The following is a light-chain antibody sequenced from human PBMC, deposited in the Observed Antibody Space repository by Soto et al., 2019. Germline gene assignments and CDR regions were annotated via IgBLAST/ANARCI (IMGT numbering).Light chain of an antibody. CDR1: QSVVSSY. CDR2: GSS. Sequence: EILLTQSPDTLSLSPGERATLSCRASQSVVSSYVAWYQQIPGQAPRLLISGSSSRATGIPERFSVSGSGTDFTLTISRLEPEDFAVYYCQQFGHSPWTFGQGTKVEIK. J-gene: IGKJ1*01. V-gene: IGKV3-20*01. CDR3: QQFGHSPWT.